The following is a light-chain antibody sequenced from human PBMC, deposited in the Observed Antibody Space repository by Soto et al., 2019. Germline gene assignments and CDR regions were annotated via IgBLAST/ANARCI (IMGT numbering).Light chain of an antibody. CDR2: DVN. CDR3: SSYTSSSPLV. V-gene: IGLV2-14*01. Sequence: QSVLTQPASVSGSPGQSIAISCTGTNSDVGSYNYVSWYQQHPGKAPKLMIYDVNSRPSGVSDRFSGSKSGNTASLSISWLHTEDEADYYCSSYTSSSPLVFGGGTQLTVL. J-gene: IGLJ3*02. CDR1: NSDVGSYNY.